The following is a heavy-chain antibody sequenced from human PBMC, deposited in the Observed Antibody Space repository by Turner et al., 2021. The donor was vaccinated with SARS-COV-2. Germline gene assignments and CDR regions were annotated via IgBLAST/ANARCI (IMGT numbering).Heavy chain of an antibody. V-gene: IGHV3-33*01. Sequence: QMQLVESGGGVVQSGGSLRLSCVTSGFRFSAHGLHWVRQAPGKGLEWGAVTWNGGRNTDYAESVRGRFVISGDSAKNTLFLQMNGLRVEDTGMYYCARDRWQILSDYYGMDVWGQGTTVTVSS. D-gene: IGHD2-15*01. CDR1: GFRFSAHG. J-gene: IGHJ6*02. CDR3: ARDRWQILSDYYGMDV. CDR2: TWNGGRNT.